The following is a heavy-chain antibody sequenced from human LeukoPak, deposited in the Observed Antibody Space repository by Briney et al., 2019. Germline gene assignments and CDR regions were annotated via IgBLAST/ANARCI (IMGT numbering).Heavy chain of an antibody. CDR1: GFTFSSYW. V-gene: IGHV3-74*01. CDR3: ARGRPHGNDY. CDR2: IASDGSST. J-gene: IGHJ4*02. Sequence: GGSLRLSCAASGFTFSSYWMNWVRQAPGKGLVWVSRIASDGSSTTYADSVKGRFSISRDDAKNTLYLQMNGLRVEDTAVYYCARGRPHGNDYWGQGTLVTVSS. D-gene: IGHD4-23*01.